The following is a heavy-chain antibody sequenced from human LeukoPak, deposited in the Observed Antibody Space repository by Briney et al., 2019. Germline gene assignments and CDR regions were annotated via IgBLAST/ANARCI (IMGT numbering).Heavy chain of an antibody. CDR2: IWYDGSNK. Sequence: GGSLRLSCAASGFTFSSYGMHWVRQAPGEGLEWVAVIWYDGSNKYYADSVKGRFTISRDNSKNTLYLQMNSLRAEDTAVYYCAKDLAGSGSYSFDYWGQGTLVTVSS. J-gene: IGHJ4*02. V-gene: IGHV3-33*06. CDR1: GFTFSSYG. CDR3: AKDLAGSGSYSFDY. D-gene: IGHD1-26*01.